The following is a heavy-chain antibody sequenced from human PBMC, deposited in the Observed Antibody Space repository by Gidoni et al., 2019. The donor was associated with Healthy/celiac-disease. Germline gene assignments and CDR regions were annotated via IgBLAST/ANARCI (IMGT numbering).Heavy chain of an antibody. V-gene: IGHV4-4*07. J-gene: IGHJ6*02. CDR2: IYTRGST. Sequence: QVQLQESGPGLVKPSETLSLTGPVSGGPISSYSWSLIRQPAGKGLEWIGRIYTRGSTNYNPSLKSRVTMSVDTSKNQFSLKLSSVTAADTAVYYCARVFGGWTSYGMDVWGQGTTVTVSS. CDR3: ARVFGGWTSYGMDV. D-gene: IGHD6-19*01. CDR1: GGPISSYS.